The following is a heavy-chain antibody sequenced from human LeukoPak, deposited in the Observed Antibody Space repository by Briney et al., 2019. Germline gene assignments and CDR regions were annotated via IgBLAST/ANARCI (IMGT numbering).Heavy chain of an antibody. CDR3: AREGGKQQLIPYFDY. CDR1: GFTFTSYG. D-gene: IGHD6-13*01. J-gene: IGHJ4*02. V-gene: IGHV3-33*01. Sequence: GGALRLSCAASGFTFTSYGMHWVRQAPGKGLEWVAVIWYDGSNKYYSDSVKGRFTISRDNSKNTLYLQMNSLRAEDTAVYYCAREGGKQQLIPYFDYWGQGTLVTVSP. CDR2: IWYDGSNK.